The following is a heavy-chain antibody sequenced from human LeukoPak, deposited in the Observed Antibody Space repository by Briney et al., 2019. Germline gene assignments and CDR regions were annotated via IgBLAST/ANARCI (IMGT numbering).Heavy chain of an antibody. J-gene: IGHJ3*02. CDR2: IIPIFGTA. CDR1: GGTFSSYA. D-gene: IGHD1-26*01. CDR3: ASVGATRKNAFDI. V-gene: IGHV1-69*05. Sequence: SVKVSCKASGGTFSSYAISWVRQAPGQGLEWMGGIIPIFGTANYAQKFQGRVTITMDESTSTAYMELSSLRSEDTAVYYCASVGATRKNAFDIWGQGTMVTVSS.